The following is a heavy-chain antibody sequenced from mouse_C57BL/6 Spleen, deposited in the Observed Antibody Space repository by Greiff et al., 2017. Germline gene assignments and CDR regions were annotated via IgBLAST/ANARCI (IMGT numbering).Heavy chain of an antibody. CDR3: ARKFFDY. CDR2: ISSGSSTI. J-gene: IGHJ2*01. CDR1: GFTFSDYG. Sequence: EVKVVESGGGLVKPGGSLKLSCAASGFTFSDYGMHWVRQAPEKGLAWVAYISSGSSTIYYADTVKGRFTISRDNAKNTLFLQMTRLRYEDTAMYYGARKFFDYWGQGTTLTVSS. V-gene: IGHV5-17*01. D-gene: IGHD1-3*01.